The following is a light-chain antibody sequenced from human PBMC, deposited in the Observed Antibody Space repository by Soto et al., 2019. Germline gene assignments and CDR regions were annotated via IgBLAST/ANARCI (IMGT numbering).Light chain of an antibody. J-gene: IGLJ1*01. CDR1: SSDVGGYNY. CDR3: ATWDDRLYV. V-gene: IGLV2-14*01. Sequence: QSVLTQPASVSGSPGQSITISCTGTSSDVGGYNYVSWYQQFPGKAPKVMIYEVSNRPSGVSNRFSGSKSGNTASLAISGLQAEDEADYYCATWDDRLYVFGAGTKLTVL. CDR2: EVS.